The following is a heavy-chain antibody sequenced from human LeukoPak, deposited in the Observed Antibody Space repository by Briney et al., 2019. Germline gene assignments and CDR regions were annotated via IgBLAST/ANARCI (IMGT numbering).Heavy chain of an antibody. D-gene: IGHD6-13*01. CDR1: GVSISSYY. CDR2: IYTSGST. Sequence: PSETLSLTCTVSGVSISSYYWSWIRQPAGKGLEWIGRIYTSGSTNYNPSLKSRVTMSGDTSKNQLSLKMSSVTAADTAVYYCARDRSIAAAGVDYFDYWGQGTLVTVS. CDR3: ARDRSIAAAGVDYFDY. V-gene: IGHV4-4*07. J-gene: IGHJ4*02.